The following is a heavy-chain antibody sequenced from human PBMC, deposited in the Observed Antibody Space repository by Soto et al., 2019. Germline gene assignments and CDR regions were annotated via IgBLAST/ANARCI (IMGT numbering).Heavy chain of an antibody. CDR2: INHSGST. V-gene: IGHV4-34*02. CDR3: ARGKGSYGSEPTRHWYFDL. CDR1: RGSFSGYY. J-gene: IGHJ2*01. Sequence: QVQLQQWGAGLLKPSETLSLTCAVYRGSFSGYYWSWIRQPPGKGLEWIGEINHSGSTNYNPSLKSRVTISLDTSEIQFSLRVTSVTAADSALYYCARGKGSYGSEPTRHWYFDLWGRGTLVTVSS. D-gene: IGHD3-10*01.